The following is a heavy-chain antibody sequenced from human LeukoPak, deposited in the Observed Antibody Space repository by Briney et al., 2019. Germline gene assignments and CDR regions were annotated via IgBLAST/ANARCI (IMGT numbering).Heavy chain of an antibody. V-gene: IGHV1-69*05. CDR2: INPIFGTA. CDR1: GGTFSSYA. J-gene: IGHJ6*03. Sequence: SVKVSCKASGGTFSSYAISWVRQAPGQGLEWMGGINPIFGTANYAQKFQGRVTITTDESTSTAYMELSSLRSEDTAVYYCARVRPNPFNYYYYYMDVWGKGTTVTVSS. CDR3: ARVRPNPFNYYYYYMDV.